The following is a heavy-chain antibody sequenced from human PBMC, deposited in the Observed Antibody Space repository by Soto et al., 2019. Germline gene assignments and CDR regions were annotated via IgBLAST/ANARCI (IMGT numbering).Heavy chain of an antibody. CDR1: GFTFSSYS. Sequence: EVQRVESGGGLVQPGGSLRLSCAASGFTFSSYSMNWVRQAPGKGLEWVSYISSSSSTIYYADSVKGRFTISRDNAKNSLYLQMNSLRDEDTAVYYCARDWSGSPTWLANYYYYGMDVWGQGTTVTVSS. D-gene: IGHD1-26*01. CDR3: ARDWSGSPTWLANYYYYGMDV. J-gene: IGHJ6*02. CDR2: ISSSSSTI. V-gene: IGHV3-48*02.